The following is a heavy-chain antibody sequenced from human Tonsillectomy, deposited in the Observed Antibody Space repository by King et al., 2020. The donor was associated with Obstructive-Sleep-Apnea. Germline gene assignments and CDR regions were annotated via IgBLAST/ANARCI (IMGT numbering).Heavy chain of an antibody. CDR2: ISGHSTFM. V-gene: IGHV3-21*01. CDR1: GFAFSGYN. J-gene: IGHJ5*01. CDR3: ARAARVGVTGWFDL. D-gene: IGHD1-26*01. Sequence: VQLVESGGGLVKPGGSLRLSCAASGFAFSGYNMNWVRQAPGKGLEWVSAISGHSTFMYYADSLKGRFTISRDNVNKLLYLQMNSLRAEDTAVYYWARAARVGVTGWFDLWGRGTLVTVSS.